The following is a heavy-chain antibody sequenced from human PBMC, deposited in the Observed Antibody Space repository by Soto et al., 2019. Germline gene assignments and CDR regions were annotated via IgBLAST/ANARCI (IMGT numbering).Heavy chain of an antibody. CDR2: ISWDGGST. D-gene: IGHD3-3*01. CDR3: AKSGRAEWLLGDYYFDY. V-gene: IGHV3-43*01. CDR1: GFTFDDYT. Sequence: DVQLVESGGVVVQPGGSLRLSCAASGFTFDDYTMHWVRQAPGKGLEWVSLISWDGGSTYYADSVKGRFTISRDNSKNSLYLQMNSLRTEDTALYYCAKSGRAEWLLGDYYFDYWGQGTLVTVSS. J-gene: IGHJ4*02.